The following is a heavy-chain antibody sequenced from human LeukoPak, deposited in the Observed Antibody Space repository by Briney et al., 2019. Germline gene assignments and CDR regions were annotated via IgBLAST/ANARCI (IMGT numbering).Heavy chain of an antibody. Sequence: GSLRLSCAASGFTFSNYDMSWVRQAPGKGLEWVSRISTDGYSTYYEESVKGRFSLSRDNSKNTLYLQMNSLRVEDTAVYYCARDNSVGDIAWWFDPWGQGTLVTVSS. D-gene: IGHD3-10*01. CDR1: GFTFSNYD. CDR3: ARDNSVGDIAWWFDP. CDR2: ISTDGYST. V-gene: IGHV3-23*01. J-gene: IGHJ5*02.